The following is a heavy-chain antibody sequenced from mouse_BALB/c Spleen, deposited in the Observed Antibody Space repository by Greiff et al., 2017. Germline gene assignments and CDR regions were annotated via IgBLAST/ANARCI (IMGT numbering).Heavy chain of an antibody. D-gene: IGHD2-14*01. J-gene: IGHJ4*01. CDR1: GFTFSDYY. CDR3: ARGILDRYDFYYAMDY. V-gene: IGHV5-4*02. CDR2: ISDGGSYT. Sequence: EVHLVESGGGLVKPGGSLKLSCAASGFTFSDYYMYWVRQTPEKRLEWVATISDGGSYTYYPDSVKGRFTISRDNAKNNLYLQMSSLKSEDTAMYYCARGILDRYDFYYAMDYWGQGTSVTVSS.